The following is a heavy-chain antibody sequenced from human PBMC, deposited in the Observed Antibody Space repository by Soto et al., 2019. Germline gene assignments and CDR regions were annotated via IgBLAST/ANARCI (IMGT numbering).Heavy chain of an antibody. J-gene: IGHJ4*02. CDR3: ARGGRNVVVVAATPRFGY. CDR2: MNPNSGNT. D-gene: IGHD2-15*01. Sequence: EASVKVSCKASGYTFTSYDINWVRQATGQGLEWMGWMNPNSGNTGYAQKFQGRVTMTRNTSISTAYMELSSLRSEDTTVYYCARGGRNVVVVAATPRFGYWGQGTLVTVSS. V-gene: IGHV1-8*01. CDR1: GYTFTSYD.